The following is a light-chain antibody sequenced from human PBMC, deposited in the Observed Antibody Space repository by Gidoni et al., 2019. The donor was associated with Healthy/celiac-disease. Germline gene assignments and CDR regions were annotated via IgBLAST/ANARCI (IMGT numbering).Light chain of an antibody. Sequence: EIVMTQSPATLSVSPGERDTLSCRASQSVSSNLAWYQQKTGQAPRLLIYGASTRATGIPARFSGSGSVTEFTLTISSLQSEDFAVYYCQQYNNWPPLTFGGGTKVEIK. V-gene: IGKV3-15*01. J-gene: IGKJ4*01. CDR2: GAS. CDR3: QQYNNWPPLT. CDR1: QSVSSN.